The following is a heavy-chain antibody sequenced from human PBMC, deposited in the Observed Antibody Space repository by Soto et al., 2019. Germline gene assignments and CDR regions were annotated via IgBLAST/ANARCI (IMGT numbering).Heavy chain of an antibody. Sequence: GASVKVYCKASGYTFPGYYMHWVRQAPGQGLEWMGWINPNSGGTNYAQKFQGWVTMTRDTSISTAYMELSRLRSDDTAVYYCARQRRYGGYLNFDYWGQGTLVTVSS. CDR3: ARQRRYGGYLNFDY. CDR1: GYTFPGYY. CDR2: INPNSGGT. J-gene: IGHJ4*02. D-gene: IGHD5-12*01. V-gene: IGHV1-2*04.